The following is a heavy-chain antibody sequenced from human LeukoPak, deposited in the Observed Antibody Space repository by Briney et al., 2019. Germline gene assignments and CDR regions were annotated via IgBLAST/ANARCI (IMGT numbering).Heavy chain of an antibody. J-gene: IGHJ6*03. D-gene: IGHD6-13*01. Sequence: PSETLSLTCTVSGGSISSYYWSWIRQPPGKGLEWIGYIYYSGSTNYNPSLKSRVTISVDTSKNQFSLKLSSVTAADTAVYYCARRLSSSWYSHYYYYMDVWGKGTTVTVSS. CDR3: ARRLSSSWYSHYYYYMDV. V-gene: IGHV4-59*12. CDR2: IYYSGST. CDR1: GGSISSYY.